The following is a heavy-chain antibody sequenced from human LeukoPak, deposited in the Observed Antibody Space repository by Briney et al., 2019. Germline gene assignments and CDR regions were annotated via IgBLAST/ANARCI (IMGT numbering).Heavy chain of an antibody. D-gene: IGHD1-1*01. V-gene: IGHV3-30-3*01. J-gene: IGHJ4*02. Sequence: QAGGSLRLSCAASGFTFSSYAMHWVRQAPGKGLEWVAVISYDGSNKYYADSVKGRFTISRDNSKNTLYLQMNSLRAEDTAVYYCARDQSWIGPFDYWGQGTLVTVSS. CDR3: ARDQSWIGPFDY. CDR2: ISYDGSNK. CDR1: GFTFSSYA.